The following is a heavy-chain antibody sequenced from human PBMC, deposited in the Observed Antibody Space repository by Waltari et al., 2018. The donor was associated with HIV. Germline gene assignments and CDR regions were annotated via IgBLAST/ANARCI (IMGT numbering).Heavy chain of an antibody. CDR3: ARGPGRSLDY. CDR1: GSTLTNYA. CDR2: INTKTGNP. J-gene: IGHJ4*02. Sequence: QVQLVQSGSELKKPGASVKVSCEASGSTLTNYARNWVRPAPGQGLEWVGWINTKTGNPTYAQGFTGRFVFSLDTSVSTAYLQISSLKAEDTAVYYCARGPGRSLDYWGQGTLVTVSS. D-gene: IGHD3-10*01. V-gene: IGHV7-4-1*02.